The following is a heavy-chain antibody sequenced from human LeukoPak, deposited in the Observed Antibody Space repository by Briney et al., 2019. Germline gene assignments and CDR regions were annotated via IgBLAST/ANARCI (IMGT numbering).Heavy chain of an antibody. CDR1: GGSISSSNW. V-gene: IGHV4-4*02. CDR3: ARDGRYSSGWYYYMDV. D-gene: IGHD6-19*01. CDR2: IYHSGST. J-gene: IGHJ6*03. Sequence: PSETLSLTCAVSGGSISSSNWWSWVRQPPGKGLEWIGEIYHSGSTNYNPSLKSRVTISVDTSKNQFSLKLSSVTAADTAVYYCARDGRYSSGWYYYMDVWGKGTTVTVSS.